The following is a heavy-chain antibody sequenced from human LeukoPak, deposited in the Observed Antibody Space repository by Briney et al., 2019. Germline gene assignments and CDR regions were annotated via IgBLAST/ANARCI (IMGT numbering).Heavy chain of an antibody. D-gene: IGHD2-8*01. CDR2: INPNRGGT. CDR1: GYTFTGYY. V-gene: IGHV1-2*02. J-gene: IGHJ4*02. Sequence: GASVKVSCKASGYTFTGYYMHWVRQAPGQGLEWMGWINPNRGGTKYAQKFQGRVTMTRDTSISTAYMELSSLRSDDTAVYYCARDDVSCTHGVCSDLFHYWGRGTLVTVSS. CDR3: ARDDVSCTHGVCSDLFHY.